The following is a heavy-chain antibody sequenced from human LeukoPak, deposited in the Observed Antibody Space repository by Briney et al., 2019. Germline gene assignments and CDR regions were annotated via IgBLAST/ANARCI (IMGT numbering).Heavy chain of an antibody. CDR2: INHSGST. CDR3: ARPSIAARGGMDV. Sequence: PSETLSLTCAVYGGSFSGYYWSWIRQPPGKGLEWIGEINHSGSTNYNPSLKSRVTISVDTSKNQFSLKLSSVTAADTAVYYCARPSIAARGGMDVWGQGTTVTVSS. D-gene: IGHD6-6*01. J-gene: IGHJ6*02. V-gene: IGHV4-34*01. CDR1: GGSFSGYY.